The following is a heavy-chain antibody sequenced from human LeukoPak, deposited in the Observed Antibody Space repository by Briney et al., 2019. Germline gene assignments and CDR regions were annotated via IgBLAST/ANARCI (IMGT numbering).Heavy chain of an antibody. CDR1: GGTFSSYA. D-gene: IGHD6-6*01. Sequence: PVKVSCKASGGTFSSYAISWVRQAPGQGLEWMGRIIPILGIANYAQKFQGRVTITADKSTSTAYMELSSLRSEDTAVYYCATLSGRSIAARPPDYWGQGTLVTVSS. V-gene: IGHV1-69*04. CDR3: ATLSGRSIAARPPDY. CDR2: IIPILGIA. J-gene: IGHJ4*02.